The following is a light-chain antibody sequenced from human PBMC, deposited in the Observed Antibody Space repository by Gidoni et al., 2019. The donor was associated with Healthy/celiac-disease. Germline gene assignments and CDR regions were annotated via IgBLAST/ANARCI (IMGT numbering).Light chain of an antibody. CDR3: NSRDSSGNHLV. CDR2: GKN. V-gene: IGLV3-19*01. Sequence: SSELTQDPAVSVALGQTVRITCQGDSLRNYYASWYQQKPGQAPVLVIYGKNNRPSGIPDRFSGSSSGNTASLTTTGAQAEDEADYYCNSRDSSGNHLVFGGGTKLTVL. CDR1: SLRNYY. J-gene: IGLJ2*01.